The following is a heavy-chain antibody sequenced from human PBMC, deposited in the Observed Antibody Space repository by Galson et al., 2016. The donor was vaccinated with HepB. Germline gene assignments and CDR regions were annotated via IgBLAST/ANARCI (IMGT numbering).Heavy chain of an antibody. CDR3: ATDYSGGFGGFEY. J-gene: IGHJ4*02. Sequence: YPRPSSASSGFNFRSFGMHCVRQAPCKELVWEAVTWYDTRNKYYPHSVKGRFTISRDNSKNTLYLQMSSLRAEDTAVYYCATDYSGGFGGFEYWGQGTLVTVSS. CDR2: TWYDTRNK. CDR1: GFNFRSFG. D-gene: IGHD6-19*01. V-gene: IGHV3-33*01.